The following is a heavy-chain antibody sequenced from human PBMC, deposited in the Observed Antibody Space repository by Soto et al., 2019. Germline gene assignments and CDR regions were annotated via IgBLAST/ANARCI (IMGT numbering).Heavy chain of an antibody. CDR2: INHSGST. CDR1: GGSFIGYY. CDR3: ARGRGYSSGWYWFDP. Sequence: NPSETLSLTCAVYGGSFIGYYCIWIRHPPGKGLEWIGEINHSGSTNYNPSLKSRVTISVDTSKNQFSLKLSSVTAADTAVYYCARGRGYSSGWYWFDPWGQGTLVTVSS. J-gene: IGHJ5*02. V-gene: IGHV4-34*01. D-gene: IGHD6-19*01.